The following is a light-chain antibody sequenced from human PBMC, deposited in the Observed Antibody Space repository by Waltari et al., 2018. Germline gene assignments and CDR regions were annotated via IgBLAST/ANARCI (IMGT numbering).Light chain of an antibody. CDR1: SSDVGGYNY. J-gene: IGLJ2*01. Sequence: QSALTQPPSASGSPGQSVTISCSGSSSDVGGYNYVSWYQQNPGKAPRLMIYEVNKRPSGVPDRFSGSKSGTTASLTVSGLQVEDEADYYCSSYGGTNILVFGGGTKLTV. CDR2: EVN. V-gene: IGLV2-8*01. CDR3: SSYGGTNILV.